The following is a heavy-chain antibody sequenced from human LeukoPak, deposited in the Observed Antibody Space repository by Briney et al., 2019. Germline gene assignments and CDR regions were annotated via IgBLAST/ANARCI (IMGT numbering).Heavy chain of an antibody. CDR1: GASIRNYY. J-gene: IGHJ4*02. V-gene: IGHV4-59*08. D-gene: IGHD5-12*01. CDR2: IYYSGST. Sequence: SETLSLTCTVSGASIRNYYWSWIRQSPGKGLEWIGCIYYSGSTNYNPSLESRVTISGDTSKNEFSLKLNSVTAADTAVYYCARGRLIVATGVYYFDYWGQGTLVTVSS. CDR3: ARGRLIVATGVYYFDY.